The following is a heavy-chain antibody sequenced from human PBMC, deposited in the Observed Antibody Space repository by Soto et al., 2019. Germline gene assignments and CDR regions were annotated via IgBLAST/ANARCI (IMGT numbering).Heavy chain of an antibody. CDR3: ARDQDSSSWAHYYYGMDV. CDR2: IIPIFGTA. V-gene: IGHV1-69*01. Sequence: QVQLVQSGAEVKKPGSSVKVSCKASGGTFSSYAISWVRQAPGQGLEWMGGIIPIFGTANYAQKFQGRVTITADESTSKAYMELSSLRSEDTAVYYCARDQDSSSWAHYYYGMDVWGQGTTVTVSS. CDR1: GGTFSSYA. D-gene: IGHD6-13*01. J-gene: IGHJ6*02.